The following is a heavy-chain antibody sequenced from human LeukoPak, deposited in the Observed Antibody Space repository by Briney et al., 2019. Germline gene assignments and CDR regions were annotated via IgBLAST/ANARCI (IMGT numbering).Heavy chain of an antibody. Sequence: QTGGSLRLSCAASGFSFSTYAMSWVRQAPGKGLEWVSVMSGSGGSTYYADSVKGRFTISRDNSKNTLYLQMNSLRAEDTAVYYCASSGGVRGVILGDLDYWGQGTLVTVSS. CDR2: MSGSGGST. V-gene: IGHV3-23*01. D-gene: IGHD3-10*01. J-gene: IGHJ4*02. CDR3: ASSGGVRGVILGDLDY. CDR1: GFSFSTYA.